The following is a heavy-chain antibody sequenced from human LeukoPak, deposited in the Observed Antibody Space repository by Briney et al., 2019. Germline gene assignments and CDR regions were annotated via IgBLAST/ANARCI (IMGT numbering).Heavy chain of an antibody. V-gene: IGHV4-4*07. J-gene: IGHJ6*03. CDR2: IYTGGST. CDR1: GGSISIYY. Sequence: SQTLSLTCTVSGGSISIYYWSWIRQPAGKGLEWNGRIYTGGSTNYNPPLKSRVTMSVDTSKNQFSLKLSSVTAADTAVYYCARDGSYYYYMDVWGKGTTVTVSS. D-gene: IGHD2-2*03. CDR3: ARDGSYYYYMDV.